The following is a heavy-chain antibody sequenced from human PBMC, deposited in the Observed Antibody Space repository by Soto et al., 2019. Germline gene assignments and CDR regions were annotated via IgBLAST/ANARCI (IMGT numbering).Heavy chain of an antibody. J-gene: IGHJ4*02. V-gene: IGHV3-23*01. Sequence: EVQLLESGGGLVQPGGSLRLSCAASGFTFNNDAMTWVRQAPGKGLEWVSAISGGGDTRSYADSVKGRFTVSRDGSKNTLYLQMSSLRAEDTALYYCAKGRGGSGSLTPRVDFWGQGTLVTVSS. CDR3: AKGRGGSGSLTPRVDF. D-gene: IGHD3-10*01. CDR2: ISGGGDTR. CDR1: GFTFNNDA.